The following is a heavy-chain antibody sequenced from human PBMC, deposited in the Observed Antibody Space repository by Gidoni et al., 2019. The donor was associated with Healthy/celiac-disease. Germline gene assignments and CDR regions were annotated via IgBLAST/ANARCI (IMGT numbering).Heavy chain of an antibody. CDR3: ARPRITMVRGAGGWFDP. J-gene: IGHJ5*02. CDR2: INPNSGGT. D-gene: IGHD3-10*01. V-gene: IGHV1-2*02. CDR1: GYTFTGYY. Sequence: QVQLVQSGAEVKKPGASVKVSCTASGYTFTGYYMHWVRQAPGQGLEWMGWINPNSGGTNYAQKFQGRVTMTRDTSISTAYMELSRLRSDDTAVYYCARPRITMVRGAGGWFDPWGQGTLVTVSS.